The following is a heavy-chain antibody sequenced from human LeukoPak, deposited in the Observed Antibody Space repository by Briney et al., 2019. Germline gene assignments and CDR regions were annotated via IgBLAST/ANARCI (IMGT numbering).Heavy chain of an antibody. CDR2: ISYDGSNK. Sequence: PGGSLRLSCAASGFTFSSYAMHWVRQAPGKGLEWVAVISYDGSNKYYADSVKGRFPISRDNSKNTLYLQMNSLRAEDTAVYYCARDPDSSGYYYLYYFDYWGQGTLVTVSS. CDR1: GFTFSSYA. CDR3: ARDPDSSGYYYLYYFDY. J-gene: IGHJ4*02. D-gene: IGHD3-22*01. V-gene: IGHV3-30*04.